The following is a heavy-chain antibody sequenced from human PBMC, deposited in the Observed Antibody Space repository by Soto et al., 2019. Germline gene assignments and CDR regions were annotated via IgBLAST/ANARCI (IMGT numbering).Heavy chain of an antibody. CDR1: GFAFSNYH. D-gene: IGHD6-13*01. CDR3: ARIGSWALNFDY. CDR2: IWKDETEK. Sequence: QVQLVESGGGVVQPGRSLRLSCAASGFAFSNYHIHWVRQTPGNGLEWVAVIWKDETEKYYADSVKGLFTIYRDNSNNMVYLQMNSLRAEDTAVYYCARIGSWALNFDYWGQGTLVTVYS. V-gene: IGHV3-33*01. J-gene: IGHJ4*02.